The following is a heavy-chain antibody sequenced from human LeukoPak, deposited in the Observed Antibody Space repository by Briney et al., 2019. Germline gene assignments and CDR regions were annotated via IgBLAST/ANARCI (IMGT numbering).Heavy chain of an antibody. D-gene: IGHD6-13*01. J-gene: IGHJ5*02. CDR3: ARRRSIAAAGSPPGRDYNWFDP. CDR2: IYYSGST. Sequence: PSETLSLTCTVSGGSISSGGYYWSWIRQHPGKGLEWIGYIYYSGSTNYNPSLKSRVTISVDTSKNQFSLKLSSVTAADTAVYYCARRRSIAAAGSPPGRDYNWFDPWGQGTLVTVSS. CDR1: GGSISSGGYY. V-gene: IGHV4-61*08.